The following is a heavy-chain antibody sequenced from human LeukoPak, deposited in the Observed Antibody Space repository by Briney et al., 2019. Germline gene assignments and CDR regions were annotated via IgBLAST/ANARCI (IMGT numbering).Heavy chain of an antibody. V-gene: IGHV3-23*01. CDR3: AKVLYGSGSYYFSYFDY. CDR2: ISGSGGST. CDR1: GFTFSSYA. Sequence: GGSLRLSCAASGFTFSSYAMSWVRQAPGKGLEWVSAISGSGGSTYHADSVKGRFTISRDNSKNTLYLQMNSLRAEDTAVYYCAKVLYGSGSYYFSYFDYWGQGTLVTVSS. J-gene: IGHJ4*02. D-gene: IGHD3-10*01.